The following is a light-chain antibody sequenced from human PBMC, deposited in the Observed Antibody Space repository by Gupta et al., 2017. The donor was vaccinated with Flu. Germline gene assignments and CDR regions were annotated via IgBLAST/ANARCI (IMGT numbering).Light chain of an antibody. CDR1: QSVGSW. J-gene: IGKJ1*01. V-gene: IGKV1-5*03. CDR2: KAS. CDR3: QQDNSYWT. Sequence: DIQMTQSPSTLSASVGDRVTITCRASQSVGSWLAWYQQKPGKAPKFLIYKASRVESGVTSRFSGSGYGKEFTLTSSRLQLDDCANYYCQQDNSYWTFGQGTKVEIK.